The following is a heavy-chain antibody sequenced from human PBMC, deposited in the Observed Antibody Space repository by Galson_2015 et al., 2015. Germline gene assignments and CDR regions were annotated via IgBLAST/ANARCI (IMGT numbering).Heavy chain of an antibody. D-gene: IGHD6-13*01. CDR1: GFTFSSYW. V-gene: IGHV3-7*01. CDR3: ARDGVRAAVTPLDY. J-gene: IGHJ4*02. CDR2: IKQDGSEK. Sequence: SLRLSCAASGFTFSSYWMSWVRQAPGKGLEWVANIKQDGSEKYYVDSVKGRFTISRDNAKNSLYLQMNSLGAEDTAVYYCARDGVRAAVTPLDYWGQGTLVTVSS.